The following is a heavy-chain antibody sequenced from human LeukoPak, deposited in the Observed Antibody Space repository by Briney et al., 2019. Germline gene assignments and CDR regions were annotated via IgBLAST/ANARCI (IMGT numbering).Heavy chain of an antibody. CDR3: AKDLIVSGTATILDY. CDR2: IKKGGSEQ. J-gene: IGHJ4*02. Sequence: PGGSLRLSCTVSGFSFSNYWMNWVRQAPGKGLEWVANIKKGGSEQYYVDSVKGRFTISRDNAKNSLYLQMNSLRAEDTAVYYCAKDLIVSGTATILDYWGQGTLVTVSS. CDR1: GFSFSNYW. V-gene: IGHV3-7*05. D-gene: IGHD5-24*01.